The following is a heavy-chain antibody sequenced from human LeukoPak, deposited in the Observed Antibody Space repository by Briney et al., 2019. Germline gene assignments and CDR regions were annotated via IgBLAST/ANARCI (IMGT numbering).Heavy chain of an antibody. CDR3: ARVGVAIDHFDY. Sequence: GRSLRLSCAASGFSFSNFGIHWVRQAPGKGLEWVAVISHDGSLKSYLDSVKGRFTMSRDNSKNTLYLQMNSLRAEDTAVYYCARVGVAIDHFDYWGQGTLVTVSS. CDR1: GFSFSNFG. D-gene: IGHD5-12*01. CDR2: ISHDGSLK. J-gene: IGHJ4*02. V-gene: IGHV3-30*03.